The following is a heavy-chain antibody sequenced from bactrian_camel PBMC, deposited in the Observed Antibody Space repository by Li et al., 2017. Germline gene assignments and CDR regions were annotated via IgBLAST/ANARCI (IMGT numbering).Heavy chain of an antibody. Sequence: HVQLVESGGGLVQPGGSLRLSCAASGFTFSSYYMGWVRQAPGKGLEWVSSIYSDGSNTYYADSVKGRFTISRDNAKNTVYLQMNSLKSEDTALYYCATGFLWRFTATELEYNYRGQGTQVTVS. CDR1: GFTFSSYY. D-gene: IGHD3*01. CDR2: IYSDGSNT. V-gene: IGHV3-2*01. CDR3: ATGFLWRFTATELEYNY. J-gene: IGHJ4*01.